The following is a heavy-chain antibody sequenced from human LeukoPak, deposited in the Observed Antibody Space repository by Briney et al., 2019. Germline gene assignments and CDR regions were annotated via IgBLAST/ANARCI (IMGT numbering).Heavy chain of an antibody. CDR2: IYYSGST. CDR1: GGSISSSGYY. V-gene: IGHV4-39*01. CDR3: ARRVFWSGSYYFDY. Sequence: SETLSLTCTVSGGSISSSGYYWGWIRQPPGKGLEWIASIYYSGSTYYNPSLKSRVTISVDTSKNQFSLKLSSVTAADTAVYYCARRVFWSGSYYFDYWGQGTLVTVSS. D-gene: IGHD3-3*01. J-gene: IGHJ4*02.